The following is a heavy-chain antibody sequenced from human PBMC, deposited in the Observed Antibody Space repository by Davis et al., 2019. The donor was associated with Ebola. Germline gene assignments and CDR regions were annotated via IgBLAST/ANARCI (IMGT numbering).Heavy chain of an antibody. CDR3: AKDPISDILPTGWLYNWFDP. CDR1: GFTFSSYA. Sequence: PGGSLRLSCAASGFTFSSYAMSWVRQAPGKGLEWVSAIRGSGGSTYYADSVKGRFTISRDNSKNKLYLQMNSLRAEDTAVYYCAKDPISDILPTGWLYNWFDPWGQGTLVTVSS. V-gene: IGHV3-23*01. J-gene: IGHJ5*02. D-gene: IGHD3-22*01. CDR2: IRGSGGST.